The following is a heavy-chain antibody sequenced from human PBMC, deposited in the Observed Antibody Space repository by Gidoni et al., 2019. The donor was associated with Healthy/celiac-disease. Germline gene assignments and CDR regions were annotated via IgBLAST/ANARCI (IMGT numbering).Heavy chain of an antibody. V-gene: IGHV2-26*01. D-gene: IGHD6-19*01. CDR2: IFSNDEK. CDR1: GFSLSNARMG. Sequence: QVTLKESGPVLVKPTETLTLTCTVSGFSLSNARMGVSWIRQPPGKALEWLAHIFSNDEKSYSTSLKSRLTISKDTSKSQVVLTMTNMDPVDTATYYCARIPPQYLGYSSGWYPYSYGMDVWGQGTTVTVSS. CDR3: ARIPPQYLGYSSGWYPYSYGMDV. J-gene: IGHJ6*02.